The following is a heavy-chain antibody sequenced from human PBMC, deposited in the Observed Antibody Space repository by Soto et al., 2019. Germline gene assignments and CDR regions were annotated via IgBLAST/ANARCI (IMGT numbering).Heavy chain of an antibody. Sequence: QVQLVQSGAEVKKPGASVKVSCKASGCTFSSYAISWVRQAPGQGLEWMGWISPIFGNANYAQKLQGRVTITADESTSTAYTALSSLRTEGTAVSDCACHARAAGYYYGMYFWGQGTTVTVSS. V-gene: IGHV1-69*12. CDR3: ACHARAAGYYYGMYF. J-gene: IGHJ6*02. CDR1: GCTFSSYA. CDR2: ISPIFGNA. D-gene: IGHD6-13*01.